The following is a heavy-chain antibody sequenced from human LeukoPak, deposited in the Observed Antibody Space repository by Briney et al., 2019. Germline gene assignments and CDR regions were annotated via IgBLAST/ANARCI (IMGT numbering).Heavy chain of an antibody. V-gene: IGHV3-33*06. CDR2: IWYDGSNK. CDR1: GSTFSSYG. D-gene: IGHD5-12*01. Sequence: GGSLRLSCAASGSTFSSYGMHWVRQAPGKGLEWVAVIWYDGSNKYYADSVKGRFTISRDNSKNTLYLQMNSLRAEDTAVYYCAKGGGYDYFDYWGQGTLVTVSS. J-gene: IGHJ4*02. CDR3: AKGGGYDYFDY.